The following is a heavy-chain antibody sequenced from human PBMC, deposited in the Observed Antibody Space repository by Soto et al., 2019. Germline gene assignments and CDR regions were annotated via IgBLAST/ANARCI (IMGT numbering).Heavy chain of an antibody. CDR2: IYYSGST. CDR1: GGSMSRCSDY. Sequence: PSETCSLTNTVSGGSMSRCSDYWGWIRQPPGKGLEWIGSIYYSGSTYYNPSLKSRVTISVDTSKNQFSLKLSSVTAADTAVYYCASPKIAFYNWFDPWGQGTLVTVS. V-gene: IGHV4-39*01. CDR3: ASPKIAFYNWFDP. J-gene: IGHJ5*02. D-gene: IGHD3-3*02.